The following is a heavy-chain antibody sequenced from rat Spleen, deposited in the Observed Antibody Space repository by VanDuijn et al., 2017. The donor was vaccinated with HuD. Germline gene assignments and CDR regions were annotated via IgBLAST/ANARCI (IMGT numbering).Heavy chain of an antibody. CDR1: GFVFSDFH. CDR2: INTSGGNT. D-gene: IGHD1-2*01. CDR3: ARGAIASDLDY. Sequence: EVQLVESGGGLVQPGRSLKISCAASGFVFSDFHLAWVRQAPTKGLEWVASINTSGGNTYYRDSVKGRFPISRNNAEGTLYLQMDSLRSEDTATYYCARGAIASDLDYWGQGVMVTVSS. J-gene: IGHJ2*01. V-gene: IGHV5-25*01.